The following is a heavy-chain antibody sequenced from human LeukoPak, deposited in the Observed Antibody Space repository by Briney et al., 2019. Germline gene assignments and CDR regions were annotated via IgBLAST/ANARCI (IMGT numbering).Heavy chain of an antibody. Sequence: ASVKVSCKASGYSFTSYGISWVRQAPGQGLEWMGWIGPYNGNTNYAQKLRGRITMTADTSTTTVYMDLRSLRSDDTAVYFCARGGGMTVMDVGGPGTTVTVSS. CDR1: GYSFTSYG. J-gene: IGHJ6*02. V-gene: IGHV1-18*01. CDR2: IGPYNGNT. D-gene: IGHD3-16*01. CDR3: ARGGGMTVMDV.